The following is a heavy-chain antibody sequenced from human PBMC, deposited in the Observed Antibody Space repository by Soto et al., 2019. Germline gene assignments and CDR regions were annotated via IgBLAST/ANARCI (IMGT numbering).Heavy chain of an antibody. J-gene: IGHJ4*02. CDR2: IYHSGST. V-gene: IGHV4-4*02. CDR1: SGSISSSNW. Sequence: QVQLQESGPGLVKPSGTLSLTCAVSSGSISSSNWWRWVRQPPGKGLEWIGEIYHSGSTNYNPSLRSRVTISVDNSKNQFSLKLSYVTAADPAVYYCARLNYDYICGSYRSYYCDYGGQGTLVTVSS. D-gene: IGHD3-16*02. CDR3: ARLNYDYICGSYRSYYCDY.